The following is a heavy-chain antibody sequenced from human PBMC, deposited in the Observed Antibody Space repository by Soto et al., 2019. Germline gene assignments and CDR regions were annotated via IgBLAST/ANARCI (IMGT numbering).Heavy chain of an antibody. D-gene: IGHD4-17*01. V-gene: IGHV1-69*13. CDR2: FIPIYGTR. CDR3: ARAERPYGDYDNYYYAMDV. Sequence: SVKFSCKASGGTFSRYAISWVRRAPGQGLEWIGGFIPIYGTRNYAQKFQGRVTITADESTSTAYMELSSLRSEDTAVYYCARAERPYGDYDNYYYAMDVWDQGTSVTVSS. J-gene: IGHJ6*02. CDR1: GGTFSRYA.